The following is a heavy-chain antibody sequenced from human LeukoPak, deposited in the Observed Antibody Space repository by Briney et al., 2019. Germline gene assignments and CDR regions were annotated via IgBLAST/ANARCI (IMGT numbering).Heavy chain of an antibody. D-gene: IGHD3-22*01. Sequence: ASVKVSCKASGYTFTSYHVHWVRQAPGQGLEWMGTIKASGGSTTYAQKFQGRVTMTWDTSTTTVYMELSSLRSEDTAVYYCARARDDSIGSRWFDPWGQGTLVTVSS. CDR2: IKASGGST. V-gene: IGHV1-46*01. J-gene: IGHJ5*02. CDR3: ARARDDSIGSRWFDP. CDR1: GYTFTSYH.